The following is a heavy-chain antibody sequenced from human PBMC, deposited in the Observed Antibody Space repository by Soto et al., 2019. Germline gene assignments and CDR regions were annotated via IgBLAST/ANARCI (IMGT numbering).Heavy chain of an antibody. CDR3: ARARYSYGSYYFDY. J-gene: IGHJ4*02. Sequence: HPSETLSLTCTVSGGSISSGGYYWSWIRQAPGKGLEWVSAISGSGGSTYYADSVKGRFTISRDNSKNTLYLQMNSLRAEDTVVYYCARARYSYGSYYFDYWGQGTLVTVSS. D-gene: IGHD5-18*01. CDR1: GGSISSGGYY. V-gene: IGHV3-23*01. CDR2: ISGSGGST.